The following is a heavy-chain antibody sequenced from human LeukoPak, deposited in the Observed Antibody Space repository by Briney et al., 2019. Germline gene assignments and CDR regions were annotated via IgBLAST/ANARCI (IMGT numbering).Heavy chain of an antibody. Sequence: SVKVSCKASGGTSSSYAISWVRQAPGQGLEWMGGIIPIFGTANYAQKFQGRVTITADESTSTAYMELSSLRSEDTAVYYCARDGPGEWLLLTWGQGTLVTVSS. CDR2: IIPIFGTA. V-gene: IGHV1-69*01. CDR1: GGTSSSYA. J-gene: IGHJ5*02. D-gene: IGHD3-22*01. CDR3: ARDGPGEWLLLT.